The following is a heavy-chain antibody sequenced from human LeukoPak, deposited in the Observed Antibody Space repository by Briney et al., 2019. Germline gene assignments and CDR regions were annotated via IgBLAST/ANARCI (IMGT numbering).Heavy chain of an antibody. CDR2: ISSSRSTT. D-gene: IGHD5-24*01. Sequence: PGGSLRLSCAASGFTFSGFSMNWVRQAPGKGLEWVSYISSSRSTTYYADSVKGRFTISRDNSKNTLYLQMNSLRAEDTAVYYCAKANKGSWVATRVHYFDYWGQGTLVTVSS. CDR3: AKANKGSWVATRVHYFDY. CDR1: GFTFSGFS. V-gene: IGHV3-48*01. J-gene: IGHJ4*02.